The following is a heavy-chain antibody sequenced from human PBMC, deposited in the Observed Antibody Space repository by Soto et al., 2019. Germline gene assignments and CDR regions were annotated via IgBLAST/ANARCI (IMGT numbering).Heavy chain of an antibody. CDR1: GFTFSSYG. Sequence: GGSLRLSCAASGFTFSSYGMHWVRQAPGKGLEWVAVIWYDGSNKYYADSVKGRFTISRDNSKNTLYLQMNSLRAEDTAVYYCARGGYSGYDFYYYYYGMDVWGQGTTVTVSS. V-gene: IGHV3-33*01. CDR2: IWYDGSNK. J-gene: IGHJ6*02. D-gene: IGHD5-12*01. CDR3: ARGGYSGYDFYYYYYGMDV.